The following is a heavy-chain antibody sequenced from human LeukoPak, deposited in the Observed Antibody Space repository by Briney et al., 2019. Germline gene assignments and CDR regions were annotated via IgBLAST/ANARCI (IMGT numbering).Heavy chain of an antibody. CDR3: AKNVGGSGYSPFGY. CDR2: ITSVDDT. V-gene: IGHV3-23*01. Sequence: PGGSLRLSCVASGFTFSSYAVTWVRQAPGKGLEWVSTITSVDDTSYADSVKGRFTISRDNSKHTLYLQMNSLRAEDTAVYNCAKNVGGSGYSPFGYWGQGTLVTVS. J-gene: IGHJ4*02. D-gene: IGHD3-22*01. CDR1: GFTFSSYA.